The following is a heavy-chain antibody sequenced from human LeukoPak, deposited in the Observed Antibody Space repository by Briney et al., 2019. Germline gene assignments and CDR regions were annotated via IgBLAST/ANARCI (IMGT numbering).Heavy chain of an antibody. CDR1: GFTFSSYE. Sequence: GGSLRLSCAASGFTFSSYEMNWVRQAPGKGLEWISYIGGSGGTIFYADSVKGRFTTSRDNAKNTHFLQMDNLRVDDTAIYYCAREGVVEWGGPFGIWGQGATVTVSS. CDR2: IGGSGGTI. J-gene: IGHJ3*02. CDR3: AREGVVEWGGPFGI. D-gene: IGHD2-21*01. V-gene: IGHV3-48*03.